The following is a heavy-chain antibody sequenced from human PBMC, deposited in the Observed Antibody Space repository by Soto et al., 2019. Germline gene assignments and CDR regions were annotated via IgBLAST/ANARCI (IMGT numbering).Heavy chain of an antibody. D-gene: IGHD3-10*01. CDR2: VNPILSMS. CDR1: GDTFNFYS. J-gene: IGHJ4*02. CDR3: ASTYGSGYRAFDS. Sequence: QVQLVQSGAEVKSAGSSVKVSCKASGDTFNFYSINWVRQAPGLGLEWVGRVNPILSMSNYAQRFQGRVTMTADKSTVTAYMELRSLRSEDTAIYYCASTYGSGYRAFDSWGQGALVTVSS. V-gene: IGHV1-69*02.